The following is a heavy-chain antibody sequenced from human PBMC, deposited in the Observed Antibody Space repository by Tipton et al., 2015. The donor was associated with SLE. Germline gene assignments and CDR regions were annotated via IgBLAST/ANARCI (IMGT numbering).Heavy chain of an antibody. Sequence: TLSLTCTVSGGSISSSSYYWGWIRQPPGKGLEWIGYIYYSGSTYYNPSLKSRVTISVDTSKNQFSLKLSSVTAADTAVYYCATAGNEFGSSSGFDYWGQGTLVTVSS. CDR3: ATAGNEFGSSSGFDY. CDR1: GGSISSSSYY. D-gene: IGHD6-6*01. CDR2: IYYSGST. J-gene: IGHJ4*02. V-gene: IGHV4-31*03.